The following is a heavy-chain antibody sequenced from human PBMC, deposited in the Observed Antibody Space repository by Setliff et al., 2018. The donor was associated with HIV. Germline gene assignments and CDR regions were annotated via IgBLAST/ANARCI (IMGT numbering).Heavy chain of an antibody. CDR2: VYYSGST. CDR3: ARDGYSSSWYVISGSFDY. Sequence: PSETPSLTCIVSGGSISSSSYYWGWIRQPPGKGLEWIGTVYYSGSTYYNPSLKSRVTISVDTSENQFSLKLSSVTAADTAVYYCARDGYSSSWYVISGSFDYWGQGILVTVSS. CDR1: GGSISSSSYY. V-gene: IGHV4-39*07. J-gene: IGHJ4*02. D-gene: IGHD6-13*01.